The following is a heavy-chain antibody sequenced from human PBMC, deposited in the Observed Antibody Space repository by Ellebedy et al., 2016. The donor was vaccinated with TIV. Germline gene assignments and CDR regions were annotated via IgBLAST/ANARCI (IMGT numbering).Heavy chain of an antibody. V-gene: IGHV1-69*05. Sequence: SVKVSXXASGGTFSSYAISWVRQAPGQGLEWMGGIIPIFGTANYAQKFQGRVTMTRNTSISTAYMELSSLRSEDTAVYYCARGPELRFLEWLFPDVWGKGTTVTVSS. CDR2: IIPIFGTA. CDR3: ARGPELRFLEWLFPDV. CDR1: GGTFSSYA. D-gene: IGHD3-3*01. J-gene: IGHJ6*04.